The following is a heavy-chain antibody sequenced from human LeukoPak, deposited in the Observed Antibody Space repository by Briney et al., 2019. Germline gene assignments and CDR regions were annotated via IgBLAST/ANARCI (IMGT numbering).Heavy chain of an antibody. D-gene: IGHD3-22*01. CDR1: GFSISRSYY. CDR2: IYHIGSA. CDR3: ARAGWVITSGIDY. Sequence: PSETLSLTCGVSGFSISRSYYWAWIRQPPGKGLEWIGTIYHIGSAYYSPSLGSRVTMSVDTSKNEFSLNLKSVTAADTAFYYCARAGWVITSGIDYWGQGALVTVSS. J-gene: IGHJ4*02. V-gene: IGHV4-38-2*01.